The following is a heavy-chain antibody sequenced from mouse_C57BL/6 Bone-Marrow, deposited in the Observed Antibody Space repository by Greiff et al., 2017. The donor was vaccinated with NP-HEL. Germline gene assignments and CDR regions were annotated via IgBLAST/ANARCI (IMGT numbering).Heavy chain of an antibody. J-gene: IGHJ2*01. CDR2: IYPGSGNT. Sequence: QVQLQQSGPELVKPGASVKISCKASGYTFTSYYIHWVKQRPGQGLEWIGWIYPGSGNTKYNEKFKGKATLTADPSSSTAYMQLSSLTSEDSSVYYCARDISTGEGFDFWGQGTTLTVSS. CDR3: ARDISTGEGFDF. CDR1: GYTFTSYY. D-gene: IGHD1-1*01. V-gene: IGHV1-66*01.